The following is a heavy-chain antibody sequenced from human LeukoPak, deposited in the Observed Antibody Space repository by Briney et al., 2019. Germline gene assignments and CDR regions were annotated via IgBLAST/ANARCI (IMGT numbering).Heavy chain of an antibody. V-gene: IGHV4-4*02. CDR1: GGSISSSNW. J-gene: IGHJ6*03. CDR3: ARDRSSSSRALYYYYMDV. CDR2: MYHSGST. D-gene: IGHD6-6*01. Sequence: PSGTLSLTCAVSGGSISSSNWWSWVRQPPGKGLEWIGYMYHSGSTYYNPSLKSRVTISVDRSKNQFSLKLSSVTAADTAVYYCARDRSSSSRALYYYYMDVWGKGTTVTVSS.